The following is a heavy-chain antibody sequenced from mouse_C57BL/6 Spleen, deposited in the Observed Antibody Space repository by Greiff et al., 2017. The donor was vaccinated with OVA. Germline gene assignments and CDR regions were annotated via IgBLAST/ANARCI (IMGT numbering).Heavy chain of an antibody. CDR2: ISSGSSTI. J-gene: IGHJ4*01. CDR3: ATGNYGAMDY. Sequence: EVMLVESGGGLVKPGGSLKLSCAASGFTFSDYGMHWVRQAPETGLEWVAYISSGSSTINYADTVKGRFTISRDNAKNTLFLQMTSLRSEDTAMYYCATGNYGAMDYWGQGTSVTVSS. D-gene: IGHD2-1*01. CDR1: GFTFSDYG. V-gene: IGHV5-17*01.